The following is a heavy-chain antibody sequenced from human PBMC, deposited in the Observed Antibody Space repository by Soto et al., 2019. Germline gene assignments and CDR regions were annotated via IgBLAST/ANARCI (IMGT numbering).Heavy chain of an antibody. D-gene: IGHD2-21*02. CDR2: VSPDHGNA. V-gene: IGHV1-8*01. CDR3: EVTAAGH. CDR1: GYTFTNYD. J-gene: IGHJ4*02. Sequence: QVQVVQSRAEVKKPGASVKVSCKTSGYTFTNYDIKWVRQAPGQGLEWMGWVSPDHGNAGYAPQFQGRITMTSDTSTSTVYMELNNLSSDDTAVYFCEVTAAGHWGQGTMVTVSS.